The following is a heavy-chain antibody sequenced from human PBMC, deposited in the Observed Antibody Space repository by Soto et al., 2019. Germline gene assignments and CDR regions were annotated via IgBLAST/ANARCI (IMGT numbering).Heavy chain of an antibody. CDR2: ISGSGGST. D-gene: IGHD3-10*01. J-gene: IGHJ6*02. CDR1: GFTFSSYA. V-gene: IGHV3-23*01. CDR3: AKDLLWFGEPQYYYGMDV. Sequence: PGGSLRLSCAASGFTFSSYAMSWVRQAPGKGLEWVSAISGSGGSTYYADSVKGRFTISRDNSKNTLYLQMNSLRAEDTAVYYCAKDLLWFGEPQYYYGMDVWGQGTTGTVSS.